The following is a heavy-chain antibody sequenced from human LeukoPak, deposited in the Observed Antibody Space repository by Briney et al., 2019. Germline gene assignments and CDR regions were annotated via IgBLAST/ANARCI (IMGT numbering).Heavy chain of an antibody. CDR1: GFTFSSYW. Sequence: QPGGSLRLSCAASGFTFSSYWMHWVRQGPGKGLVWVSRIKSDGSSTTYADSVKGRFSISRDNTQNSLSLQMNSLRAEDTAVYYCVREAAATLFDYWGQGTLVTVSS. V-gene: IGHV3-74*03. CDR3: VREAAATLFDY. J-gene: IGHJ4*02. D-gene: IGHD1-26*01. CDR2: IKSDGSST.